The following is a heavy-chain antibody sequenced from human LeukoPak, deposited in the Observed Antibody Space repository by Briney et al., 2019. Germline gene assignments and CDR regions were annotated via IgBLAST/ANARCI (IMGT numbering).Heavy chain of an antibody. D-gene: IGHD5-24*01. J-gene: IGHJ4*02. V-gene: IGHV3-33*01. CDR1: GFTFSSYG. CDR3: ARVTMRDGYFDY. CDR2: IWYDGSNK. Sequence: TGRSLRLSCAASGFTFSSYGMHWVRQAPGKGLEWVAVIWYDGSNKYYADSVKGRFTISRDNSNNTLYLQMNSLRAEDTAVYYCARVTMRDGYFDYWGQGTLVTVSS.